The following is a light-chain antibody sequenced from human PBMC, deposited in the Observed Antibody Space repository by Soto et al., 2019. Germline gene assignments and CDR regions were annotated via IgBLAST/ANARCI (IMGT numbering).Light chain of an antibody. V-gene: IGKV1-39*01. CDR1: QNISKY. Sequence: DIQMTQSPSSLSASVGDRVTITCRASQNISKYLNWYQRKPGKAPKLLIYAASTLQSGVPSRFSGSESGTEFTLTISSLQPEDFGDYICQQSYKTPFTFGPWTKVEIK. CDR3: QQSYKTPFT. CDR2: AAS. J-gene: IGKJ3*01.